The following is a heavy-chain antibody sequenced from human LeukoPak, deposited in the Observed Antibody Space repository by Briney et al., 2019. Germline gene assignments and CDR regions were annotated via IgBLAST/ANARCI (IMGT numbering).Heavy chain of an antibody. CDR3: YYGDYGGVDY. Sequence: GGSLRLSCAASGFTFSNAWMSWVHQAPGKGLEWVGRIKSKTDGGTTDYAAPVKGRFTISRDDSKNTLYLQMNSLKTEDTAVYYCYYGDYGGVDYWGQGTLVTVSS. CDR2: IKSKTDGGTT. V-gene: IGHV3-15*01. CDR1: GFTFSNAW. J-gene: IGHJ4*02. D-gene: IGHD4-17*01.